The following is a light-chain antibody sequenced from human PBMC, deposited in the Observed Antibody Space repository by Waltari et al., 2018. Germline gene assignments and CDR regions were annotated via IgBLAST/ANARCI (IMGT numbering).Light chain of an antibody. CDR1: QSFSSN. CDR3: QQYNNWPLYT. Sequence: IVTVLSPAALSGSPGDFATLSCRVSQSFSSNLTLYHQKPDQAPRLLIYGASTRATGIPARFSGSGSGTEFTLTISSLQSEDFAVYYCQQYNNWPLYTFDQGTKLEIK. J-gene: IGKJ2*01. V-gene: IGKV3-15*01. CDR2: GAS.